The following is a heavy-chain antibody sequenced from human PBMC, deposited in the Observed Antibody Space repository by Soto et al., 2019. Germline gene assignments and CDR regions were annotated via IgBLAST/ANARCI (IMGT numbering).Heavy chain of an antibody. J-gene: IGHJ4*02. D-gene: IGHD6-19*01. V-gene: IGHV4-30-2*01. CDR2: MYHSGST. CDR3: ARRSGWYYFDY. CDR1: GGSISSGGYS. Sequence: SETLSLTCAVSGGSISSGGYSWSWIRQPPGKGLEWIGYMYHSGSTYYNPSLKSRVTISIDRSKNQFSLKLSSVTAADTAVYYCARRSGWYYFDYWGQGTLVTVSS.